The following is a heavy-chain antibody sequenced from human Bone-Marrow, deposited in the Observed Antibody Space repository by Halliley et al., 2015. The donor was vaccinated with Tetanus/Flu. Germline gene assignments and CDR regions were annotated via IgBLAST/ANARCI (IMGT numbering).Heavy chain of an antibody. CDR2: INTYNGDT. Sequence: QVQLVQSGAEAKKPGASVRVSCKASGYTFTTFAISWVRQAPGQGLEWMGRINTYNGDTKFAQGLQGRVTMTTDTSTSTAYMELRSLRSDDTAIYYCARDLTWGYFDYWGQGILVTVSS. J-gene: IGHJ4*02. CDR3: ARDLTWGYFDY. V-gene: IGHV1-18*01. D-gene: IGHD1-26*01. CDR1: GYTFTTFA.